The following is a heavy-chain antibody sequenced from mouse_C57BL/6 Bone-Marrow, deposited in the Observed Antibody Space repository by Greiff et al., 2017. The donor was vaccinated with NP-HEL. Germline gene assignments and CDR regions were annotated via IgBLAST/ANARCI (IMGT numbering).Heavy chain of an antibody. D-gene: IGHD2-4*01. V-gene: IGHV5-17*01. Sequence: EVKLVESGGGLVKPGGSLKLSCAASGFTFSDYGMHWVRQAPEKGLEWVAYISSGRSTIYYADTVKGRFTISRDNAKNTLFLQMTSLRSEDTAMYYCARHDYDDYYAMDYWGQGTSVTVSS. CDR3: ARHDYDDYYAMDY. J-gene: IGHJ4*01. CDR2: ISSGRSTI. CDR1: GFTFSDYG.